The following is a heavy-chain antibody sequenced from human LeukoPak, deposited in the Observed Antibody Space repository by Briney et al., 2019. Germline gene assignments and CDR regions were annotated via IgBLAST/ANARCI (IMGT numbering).Heavy chain of an antibody. CDR3: AKVRGTYSSGYFFDY. V-gene: IGHV3-9*01. CDR2: ISWNSGYI. J-gene: IGHJ4*02. D-gene: IGHD6-19*01. CDR1: GFTFDNYA. Sequence: GGSLRLSCAASGFTFDNYAMHWVRQPPGKGLEWLSIISWNSGYIGYADSVKGRFTISRDNAKNSLYLQMNSLRAEDTAFYYCAKVRGTYSSGYFFDYRGQGALVTVSS.